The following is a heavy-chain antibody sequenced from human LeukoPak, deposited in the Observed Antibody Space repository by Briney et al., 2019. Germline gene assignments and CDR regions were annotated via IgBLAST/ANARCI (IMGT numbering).Heavy chain of an antibody. CDR1: GGSISSYY. V-gene: IGHV4-59*01. D-gene: IGHD6-19*01. J-gene: IGHJ4*02. CDR3: AREGAVAGKYDY. Sequence: SETLSLTCTVSGGSISSYYWSWIRQPPGKGLEWIGYIYYSGSTNYNPSLKSRVTISVDTSKNQFPLKLSSVTAADTAVYYCAREGAVAGKYDYWGQGTLVTVSS. CDR2: IYYSGST.